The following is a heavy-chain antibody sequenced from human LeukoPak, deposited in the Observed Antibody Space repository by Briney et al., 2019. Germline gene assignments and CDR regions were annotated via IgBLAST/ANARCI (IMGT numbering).Heavy chain of an antibody. V-gene: IGHV3-11*01. CDR1: GFTFSDYY. CDR2: ISSSGSTI. J-gene: IGHJ4*02. CDR3: TTALLYCSSTSCYFDY. Sequence: PGGSLRLSCAASGFTFSDYYMSWIRQAPGKGLEWVSYISSSGSTIYYADSVKGRFTISRDNAKNSLYLQMNSLKTEDTAVYYCTTALLYCSSTSCYFDYWGQGTLVTVSS. D-gene: IGHD2-2*01.